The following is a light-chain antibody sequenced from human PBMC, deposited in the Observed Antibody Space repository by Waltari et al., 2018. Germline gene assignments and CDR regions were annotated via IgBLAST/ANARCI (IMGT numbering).Light chain of an antibody. CDR1: SSNIGATSG. CDR2: GDP. J-gene: IGLJ2*01. V-gene: IGLV1-40*01. Sequence: QSVLTQPPSVSGAPGQRVTIPCTGSSSNIGATSGVKRYQHLPGPAPKLLIFGDPNRPSGFPDRFSGSKSGTSASLAITGLQAEDEADYYCQSYDRSLSASIFGGGTKLIVL. CDR3: QSYDRSLSASI.